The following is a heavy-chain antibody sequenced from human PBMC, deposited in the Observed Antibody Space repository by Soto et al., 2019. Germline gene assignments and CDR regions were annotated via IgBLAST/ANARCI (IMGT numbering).Heavy chain of an antibody. Sequence: ASVKVSCKVSGYSLTELSINWVRQAPGKGLEWMGGFDPEEDEIIYAQKFQGRVTMTEDTSTDTAYMELSRLRSDDTAVYYCARDSSGWYRDAFDIWGQGTMVT. CDR3: ARDSSGWYRDAFDI. CDR1: GYSLTELS. V-gene: IGHV1-24*01. J-gene: IGHJ3*02. D-gene: IGHD6-19*01. CDR2: FDPEEDEI.